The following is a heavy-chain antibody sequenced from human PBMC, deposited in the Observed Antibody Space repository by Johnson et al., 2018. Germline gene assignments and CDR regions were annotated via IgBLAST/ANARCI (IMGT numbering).Heavy chain of an antibody. CDR3: ARDGYCGGDCYSEYFQH. CDR1: GFTFSSDD. V-gene: IGHV3-13*01. Sequence: VQLVQSGGGLVQPGGSRRLSCAASGFTFSSDDMHWVRQATGKGLEWVSAIGTAGETYYPGSVKGRFTISRDQAKNSLYLQMNRLRAEATAVYYCARDGYCGGDCYSEYFQHWGQGTLVTVSS. J-gene: IGHJ1*01. CDR2: IGTAGET. D-gene: IGHD2-21*02.